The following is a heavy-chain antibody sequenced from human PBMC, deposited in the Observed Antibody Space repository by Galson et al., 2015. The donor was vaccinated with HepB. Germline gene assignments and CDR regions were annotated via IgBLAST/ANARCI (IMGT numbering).Heavy chain of an antibody. CDR1: TFIFSTYS. V-gene: IGHV4-34*01. J-gene: IGHJ5*02. CDR3: ARGWNNGSGSYYLQRNNWFDP. Sequence: LRLSCAASTFIFSTYSMNWVRQPPGKGLEWIGEINQRGSTNYNPSLKSRVTISVDTSKNQFSLKLSSVTAADTAVYYCARGWNNGSGSYYLQRNNWFDPWGQGTLVTVSS. CDR2: INQRGST. D-gene: IGHD3-10*01.